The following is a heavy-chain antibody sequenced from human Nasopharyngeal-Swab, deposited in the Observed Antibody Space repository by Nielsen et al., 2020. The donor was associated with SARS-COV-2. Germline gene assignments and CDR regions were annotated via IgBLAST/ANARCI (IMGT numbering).Heavy chain of an antibody. V-gene: IGHV3-30*18. Sequence: WIRQPPGKGLEWVAVISYDGSNKYYADSVKGRFTISRDNSKNTLYLQMNSLRAEGTAVYYCAKDGSSTSSGIKIDYWGQGTLVTVSS. CDR3: AKDGSSTSSGIKIDY. D-gene: IGHD2-2*01. J-gene: IGHJ4*02. CDR2: ISYDGSNK.